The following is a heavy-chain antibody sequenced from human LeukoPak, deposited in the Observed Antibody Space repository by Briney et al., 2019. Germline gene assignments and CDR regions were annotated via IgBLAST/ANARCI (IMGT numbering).Heavy chain of an antibody. CDR2: INPNSGGT. Sequence: ASVKVSCKASGYTFTGYYMHWVRQAPGQGLEWMGWINPNSGGTNYAQKFQGRVTMTRDTSISTAYMELSRLRSDDTAVYYCAREARDGYNYYFDSWGQGTLVTVSS. CDR3: AREARDGYNYYFDS. D-gene: IGHD5-24*01. J-gene: IGHJ4*02. V-gene: IGHV1-2*02. CDR1: GYTFTGYY.